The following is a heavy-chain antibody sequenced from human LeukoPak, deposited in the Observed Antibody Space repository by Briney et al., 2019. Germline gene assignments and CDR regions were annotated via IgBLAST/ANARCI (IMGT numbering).Heavy chain of an antibody. CDR1: GXTFSSFE. V-gene: IGHV3-48*03. D-gene: IGHD3-10*01. J-gene: IGHJ5*02. CDR3: ASLDAGSGSWLMGENWSDP. Sequence: GGSLRLSWAASGXTFSSFEMNWVRQTPGKGLEWVSFISGGGTTIYYADSVKGRFTISRDNAKKSLYLQMNSLRAEDTAVYYCASLDAGSGSWLMGENWSDPWGQGALVTVSS. CDR2: ISGGGTTI.